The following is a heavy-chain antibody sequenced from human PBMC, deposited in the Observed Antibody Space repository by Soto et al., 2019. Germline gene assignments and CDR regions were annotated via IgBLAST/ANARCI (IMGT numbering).Heavy chain of an antibody. CDR3: ARTAGELRYFDWLLNGYYFDY. CDR2: ISAYNGNT. J-gene: IGHJ4*02. Sequence: ASVKVSCKASGYTFTSYGISWVRQAPGQGLEWMGWISAYNGNTNYAQKLQGRVTMTTDTSTSTAYMELRSLRSDDTAVYYCARTAGELRYFDWLLNGYYFDYWGQGTLVTVSS. CDR1: GYTFTSYG. V-gene: IGHV1-18*01. D-gene: IGHD3-9*01.